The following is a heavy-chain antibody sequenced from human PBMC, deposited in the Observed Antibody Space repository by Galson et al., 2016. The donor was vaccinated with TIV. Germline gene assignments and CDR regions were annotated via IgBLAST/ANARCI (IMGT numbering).Heavy chain of an antibody. CDR3: ARVYPHYGSGRYLDS. CDR1: GYTFTSYD. V-gene: IGHV1-69*04. D-gene: IGHD3-10*01. J-gene: IGHJ5*01. Sequence: SVKVSCKASGYTFTSYDITWVRQAAGQGLEWMGRVVPMLGLTDYAQRFQGRVTITADMFASTVYMELSSLTSDDTALYSCARVYPHYGSGRYLDSWGQGTLVTVSS. CDR2: VVPMLGLT.